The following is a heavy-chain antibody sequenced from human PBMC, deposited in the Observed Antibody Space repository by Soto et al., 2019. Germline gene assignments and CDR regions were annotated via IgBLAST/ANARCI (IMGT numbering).Heavy chain of an antibody. Sequence: QVQLVESGGGLVKPGGSLRLSCAASGFTFSDFYMSWIRQAPGKGLEWISYISSSGTTTYYTDSVKGRFTISRDNAKNSLYLQMSTLRDVDTAVYYCARIWGGGGYALISWGPGTVVTVSS. V-gene: IGHV3-11*01. D-gene: IGHD2-15*01. CDR2: ISSSGTTT. J-gene: IGHJ5*02. CDR1: GFTFSDFY. CDR3: ARIWGGGGYALIS.